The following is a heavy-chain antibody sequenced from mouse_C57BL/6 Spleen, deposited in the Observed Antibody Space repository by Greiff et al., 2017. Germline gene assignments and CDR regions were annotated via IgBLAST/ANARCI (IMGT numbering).Heavy chain of an antibody. D-gene: IGHD2-2*01. Sequence: QVQLKESGAELVRPGASVTLSCKASGYTFTDYEMHWVKQTPVHGLEWIGAIDPETGGTAYNQKFKGKAILTADKSSSTAYMELRSLTSEDSAVYYCTDGYGSYAMDYWGQGTSVTVSS. CDR2: IDPETGGT. CDR1: GYTFTDYE. CDR3: TDGYGSYAMDY. V-gene: IGHV1-15*01. J-gene: IGHJ4*01.